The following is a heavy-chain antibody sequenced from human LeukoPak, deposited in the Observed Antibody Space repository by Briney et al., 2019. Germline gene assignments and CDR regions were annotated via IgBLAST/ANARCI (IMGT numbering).Heavy chain of an antibody. V-gene: IGHV4-34*01. D-gene: IGHD2-2*01. J-gene: IGHJ2*01. Sequence: PSETLSLTCAVYGGSFSGYYWSWIRRPPGKGLEWIGEINHSGSTDYNPSLKSRVTISVDTSKNQFSLKLSSVTAADTAVYYCVREGLYCSGTNCYGGYFDLWGRGTLVTVSS. CDR3: VREGLYCSGTNCYGGYFDL. CDR2: INHSGST. CDR1: GGSFSGYY.